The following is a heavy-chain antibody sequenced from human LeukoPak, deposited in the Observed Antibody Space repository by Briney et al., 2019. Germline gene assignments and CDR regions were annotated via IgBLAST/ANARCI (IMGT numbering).Heavy chain of an antibody. CDR3: VRGGRGRDDYFDY. CDR1: GYTFPSYS. CDR2: VGTGGDDI. D-gene: IGHD3-10*01. V-gene: IGHV3-21*05. J-gene: IGHJ4*02. Sequence: GGSLSLSCAASGYTFPSYSLNGVRQSPGKGLEWISYVGTGGDDIYYADSVTGRFTISRDNAEKSVYLQMNSLRVEDTAVYYCVRGGRGRDDYFDYWGQGTQVTVSS.